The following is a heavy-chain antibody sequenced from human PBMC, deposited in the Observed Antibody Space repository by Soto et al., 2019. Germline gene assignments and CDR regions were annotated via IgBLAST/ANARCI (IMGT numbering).Heavy chain of an antibody. CDR1: GFTFSAHY. V-gene: IGHV3-72*01. D-gene: IGHD1-26*01. CDR3: ARISLVGPSGGRYFDY. J-gene: IGHJ4*02. CDR2: IKNKANSYPT. Sequence: EVQLVESGGGLVQPGGSLRLSCAASGFTFSAHYMDWVRQAPGKGLEWVGRIKNKANSYPTEYAASVEGRFTISREDSQNSLYLQMNSLTTEDTAVYYCARISLVGPSGGRYFDYWGQGSQVAVSS.